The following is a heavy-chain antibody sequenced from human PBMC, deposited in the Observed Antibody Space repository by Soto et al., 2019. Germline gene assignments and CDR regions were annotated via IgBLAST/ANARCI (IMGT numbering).Heavy chain of an antibody. CDR1: GGSFSGYY. CDR2: INHSGST. D-gene: IGHD3-10*01. V-gene: IGHV4-34*01. CDR3: ARGSYTMVRGVSRLYYYGMDV. Sequence: SETLSLTCAVYGGSFSGYYWSWIRQPPGKGLEWIGEINHSGSTNYNPSLKSRVTISVDTSKNQFSLKLSSVTAADTAVYYCARGSYTMVRGVSRLYYYGMDVWGQGTTVTAP. J-gene: IGHJ6*02.